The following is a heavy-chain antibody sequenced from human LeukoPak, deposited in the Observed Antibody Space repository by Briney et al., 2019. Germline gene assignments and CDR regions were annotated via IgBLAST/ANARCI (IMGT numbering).Heavy chain of an antibody. D-gene: IGHD2-15*01. J-gene: IGHJ4*02. CDR3: ARTYCSGGSCYSDY. V-gene: IGHV4-59*01. CDR1: GGAISSYY. CDR2: IYYSGST. Sequence: SETLSLTCTVSGGAISSYYWSWIRQPPGKGLEWIGYIYYSGSTNYNPPLKSRVTISVDTSKNQFSLKLSSVTAADTAVYYCARTYCSGGSCYSDYWGQGTLVTVSS.